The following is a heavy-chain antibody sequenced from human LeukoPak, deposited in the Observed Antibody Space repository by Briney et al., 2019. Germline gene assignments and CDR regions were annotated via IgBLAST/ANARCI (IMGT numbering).Heavy chain of an antibody. CDR1: GGSITTTNW. CDR3: TRESGAFSPFGF. Sequence: SGTLSLTCAVSGGSITTTNWWSLVRQPPGKGLEWIGEVHLNGATNYNPSLESRFSMSIDKSNNHLSLEVTSVTAADTAIYYCTRESGAFSPFGFWGQGTLVTVSS. D-gene: IGHD1-26*01. J-gene: IGHJ4*02. V-gene: IGHV4-4*02. CDR2: VHLNGAT.